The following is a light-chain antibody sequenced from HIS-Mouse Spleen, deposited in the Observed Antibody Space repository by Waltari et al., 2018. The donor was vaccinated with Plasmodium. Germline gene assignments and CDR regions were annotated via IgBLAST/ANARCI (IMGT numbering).Light chain of an antibody. CDR1: QSLVHSDGNTY. CDR2: KVS. V-gene: IGKV2-30*02. J-gene: IGKJ3*01. CDR3: MQGTHWPFT. Sequence: VVMTQSPLSLPVTLGQPASISCRSSQSLVHSDGNTYLNWLQQRPGQSPRRLIYKVSNRDSGVPDRFSGSGSGTDLTLKISRVEAEDVGVYYCMQGTHWPFTFGPGTKVDIK.